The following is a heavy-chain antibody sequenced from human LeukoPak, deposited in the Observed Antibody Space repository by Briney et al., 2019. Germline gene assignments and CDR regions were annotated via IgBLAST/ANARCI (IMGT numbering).Heavy chain of an antibody. J-gene: IGHJ4*02. CDR1: GFTFGDYA. CDR3: AKHSHDGSAPYYEVQLDY. CDR2: ISRSGVAT. Sequence: PGRSLRLSCTASGFTFGDYAMSWVRQAPGKGLEWVSTISRSGVATYYANSVKGRFTISRDNSKNTVYVQMNSLRAEDTAIYYCAKHSHDGSAPYYEVQLDYWGQGTLVTVSS. D-gene: IGHD3-22*01. V-gene: IGHV3-23*01.